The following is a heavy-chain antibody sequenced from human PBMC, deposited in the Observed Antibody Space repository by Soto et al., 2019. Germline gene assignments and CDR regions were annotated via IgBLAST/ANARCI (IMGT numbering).Heavy chain of an antibody. V-gene: IGHV3-23*01. J-gene: IGHJ4*02. D-gene: IGHD3-3*01. CDR2: ISGNGGST. CDR1: GFTFSTYA. Sequence: GGSLRLSCAASGFTFSTYAMHWVRQAPGKGLEWVSSISGNGGSTANADSVKGRFTISRDNPKNTLYLQMNNLRAEDTAVYYCANSRPLRFFDYWGQGTLVTVSS. CDR3: ANSRPLRFFDY.